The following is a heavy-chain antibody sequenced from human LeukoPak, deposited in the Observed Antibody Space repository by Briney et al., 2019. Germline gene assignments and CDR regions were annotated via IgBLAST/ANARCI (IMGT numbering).Heavy chain of an antibody. Sequence: ASVKVSCKAPGGTFSSYAISWVRQAPGQGLEWMGGIIPIFGTANHAQKFQGRVTITADKSTSTAYMELSSLRSEDTAVYYCARGGRAYCSSTSCYGAFDIWGQGTMVTVSS. CDR1: GGTFSSYA. CDR3: ARGGRAYCSSTSCYGAFDI. D-gene: IGHD2-2*01. V-gene: IGHV1-69*06. J-gene: IGHJ3*02. CDR2: IIPIFGTA.